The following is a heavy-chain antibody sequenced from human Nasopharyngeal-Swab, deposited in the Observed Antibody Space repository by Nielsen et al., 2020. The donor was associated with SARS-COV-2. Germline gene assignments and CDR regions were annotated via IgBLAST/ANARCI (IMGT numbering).Heavy chain of an antibody. CDR1: GYPFNSYY. V-gene: IGHV1-46*02. D-gene: IGHD1-14*01. J-gene: IGHJ4*02. CDR3: ARSRGAGVLDY. CDR2: IIPSGGST. Sequence: ASVKVSCKASGYPFNSYYMHWVRKAPGQGPEWMGLIIPSGGSTTYAQRLQGRVTMTRDTSTTTFYMELSSLRFEDTAMYYCARSRGAGVLDYWGQGSLVTVSS.